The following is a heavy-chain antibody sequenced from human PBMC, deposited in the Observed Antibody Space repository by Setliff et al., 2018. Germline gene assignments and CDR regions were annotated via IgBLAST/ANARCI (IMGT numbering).Heavy chain of an antibody. D-gene: IGHD2-21*01. V-gene: IGHV4-34*01. Sequence: SLTCAVYGGSFSGYQWSWIRQPPGKGLEWIGEINHSGSTNYNPSLKSRVSISVEKSKNQFSLKLTSVTAADTAVYYCARAQVVFAISAPVWYFEVWGRGTQVTVSS. CDR2: INHSGST. CDR1: GGSFSGYQ. CDR3: ARAQVVFAISAPVWYFEV. J-gene: IGHJ2*01.